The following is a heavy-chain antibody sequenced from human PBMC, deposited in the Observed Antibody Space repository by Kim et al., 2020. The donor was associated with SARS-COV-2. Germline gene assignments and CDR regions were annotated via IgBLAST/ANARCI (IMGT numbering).Heavy chain of an antibody. J-gene: IGHJ4*02. CDR2: T. D-gene: IGHD6-13*01. V-gene: IGHV1-3*01. Sequence: TKNSQKYQGRVTITRDTSAGTAYMELSSLRSEDTAVYYCASGYSSSWPDYWGQGTLVTVSS. CDR3: ASGYSSSWPDY.